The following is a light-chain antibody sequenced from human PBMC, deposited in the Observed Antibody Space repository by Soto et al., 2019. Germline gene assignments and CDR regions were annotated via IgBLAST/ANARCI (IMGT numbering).Light chain of an antibody. J-gene: IGKJ1*01. CDR1: QRITIF. Sequence: IQMTQSLSSLSASVGDRVTISCRASQRITIFLNWYQQKPGRAPNLLIYTASSLQGGVPSRFSGNGSGTDFTLTINSLQPEDFATYYCQQSYGTPWTFGQGTKVEIK. CDR2: TAS. V-gene: IGKV1-39*01. CDR3: QQSYGTPWT.